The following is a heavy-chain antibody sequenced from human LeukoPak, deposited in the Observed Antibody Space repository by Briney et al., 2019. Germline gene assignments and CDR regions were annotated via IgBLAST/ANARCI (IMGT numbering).Heavy chain of an antibody. D-gene: IGHD3-3*01. Sequence: PSETLSLTCTVSGGSISSYYWSWTRQPPGKGLEWIGYIYTSGSTNYNPSLKSRVTISVDTSKNQFSLKLSSVTAADTAVYYCARQRYYDFWSGYSGYMDVWGKGTTVTVSS. CDR1: GGSISSYY. V-gene: IGHV4-4*09. CDR2: IYTSGST. J-gene: IGHJ6*03. CDR3: ARQRYYDFWSGYSGYMDV.